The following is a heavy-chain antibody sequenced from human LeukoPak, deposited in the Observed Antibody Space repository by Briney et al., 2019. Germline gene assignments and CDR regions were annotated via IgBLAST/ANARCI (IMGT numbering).Heavy chain of an antibody. V-gene: IGHV4-39*01. J-gene: IGHJ4*02. D-gene: IGHD5-18*01. CDR2: IYYSGST. CDR1: GGSISSSSYF. CDR3: ARGRRYGGYSYGYAGLDY. Sequence: SETLSLTCTVSGGSISSSSYFWGWIRQPPGKGLEWIGSIYYSGSTYYNPSLKSRVTISVDMSKNQFSMKLSSVTAADTAVYYCARGRRYGGYSYGYAGLDYWGQGTLVTVSS.